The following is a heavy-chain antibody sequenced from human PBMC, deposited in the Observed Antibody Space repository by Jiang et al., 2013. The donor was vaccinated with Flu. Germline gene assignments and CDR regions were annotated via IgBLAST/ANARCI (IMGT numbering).Heavy chain of an antibody. V-gene: IGHV7-4-1*02. D-gene: IGHD3-16*02. Sequence: GQGLEWMGWINTNTGNPTYAQGFTGRFVFSLDTSVSTAYLQISSLKAEDTAVYYCARDSNIYDYIWGSYRPNNWFDPWGQGTLVTVSS. CDR2: INTNTGNP. CDR3: ARDSNIYDYIWGSYRPNNWFDP. J-gene: IGHJ5*02.